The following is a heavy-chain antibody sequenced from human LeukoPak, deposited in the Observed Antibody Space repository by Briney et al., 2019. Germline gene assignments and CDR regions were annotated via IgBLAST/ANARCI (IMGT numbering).Heavy chain of an antibody. V-gene: IGHV3-21*01. CDR2: ISSSDSYI. Sequence: SGGSLRLSCAASGFTFSSYNMNWVRQAPGKGLEWVSSISSSDSYIYYADSVKGRFTISRDNAKHTLYLQINSLRVEDTAVYYCARATTGYYGDAFDIWGQGTMVTVSS. CDR3: ARATTGYYGDAFDI. J-gene: IGHJ3*02. CDR1: GFTFSSYN. D-gene: IGHD3-9*01.